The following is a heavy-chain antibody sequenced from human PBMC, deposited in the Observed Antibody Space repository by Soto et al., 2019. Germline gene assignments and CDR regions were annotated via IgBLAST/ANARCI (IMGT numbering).Heavy chain of an antibody. Sequence: SETLSLTCTVSGGSISSGDYYWSWIRQPPGKGLEWIGYIYYSGSTYYNPSLKSRVTISVDTSKNQFSLKLSSVTAADTAVYYCARLDYYDSSGYYFNYWGQGTLVTVSS. V-gene: IGHV4-30-4*01. CDR1: GGSISSGDYY. D-gene: IGHD3-22*01. CDR3: ARLDYYDSSGYYFNY. CDR2: IYYSGST. J-gene: IGHJ4*02.